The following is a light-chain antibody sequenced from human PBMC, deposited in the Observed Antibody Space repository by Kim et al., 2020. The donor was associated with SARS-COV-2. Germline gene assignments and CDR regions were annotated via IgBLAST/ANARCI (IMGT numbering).Light chain of an antibody. Sequence: GQSITISCTGTSSDVGGYNYVSWYQQHPGKAPKLMIYDVSNRPSGVSNRFSGSKSDNTASLTISGLQAEDEADYYCSSYTSNNTVVFGGGTQLTVL. J-gene: IGLJ2*01. CDR1: SSDVGGYNY. CDR2: DVS. V-gene: IGLV2-14*03. CDR3: SSYTSNNTVV.